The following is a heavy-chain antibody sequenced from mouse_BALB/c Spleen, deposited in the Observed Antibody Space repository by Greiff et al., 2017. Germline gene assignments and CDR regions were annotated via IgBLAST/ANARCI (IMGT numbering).Heavy chain of an antibody. Sequence: VQLQQSGAELARPGASVKMSCKASGYTFTSYTMHWVKQRPGQGLEWIGYINPSSGYTNYNQKFKDKATLTADKSSSTAYMQLSSLTSEDSAVYYCARGNYYGKGAMDYWGQGTSVTVSS. D-gene: IGHD1-1*01. CDR2: INPSSGYT. CDR1: GYTFTSYT. J-gene: IGHJ4*01. V-gene: IGHV1-4*01. CDR3: ARGNYYGKGAMDY.